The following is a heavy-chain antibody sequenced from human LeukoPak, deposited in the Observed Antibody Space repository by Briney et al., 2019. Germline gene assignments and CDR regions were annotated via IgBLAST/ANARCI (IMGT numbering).Heavy chain of an antibody. D-gene: IGHD3-10*01. Sequence: GGSLRLSCAASGFTFSDYYMSWIRQAPGKGLEWVSYISSRDSTIYYADSVKGRFTISRDNAKNSLYLQMNSLRAEDTAVYYCARAIRYGSESYYTPTNWFDPWAREPWSPSPQ. J-gene: IGHJ5*02. CDR1: GFTFSDYY. CDR3: ARAIRYGSESYYTPTNWFDP. V-gene: IGHV3-11*01. CDR2: ISSRDSTI.